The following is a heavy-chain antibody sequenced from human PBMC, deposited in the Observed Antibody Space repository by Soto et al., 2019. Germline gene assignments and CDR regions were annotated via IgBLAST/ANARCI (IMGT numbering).Heavy chain of an antibody. CDR3: ARDVEPHQGYAFWSGYYTSCCWYFDL. J-gene: IGHJ2*01. V-gene: IGHV4-61*01. CDR1: GGSVSSVSYH. D-gene: IGHD3-3*01. CDR2: NYYRWGT. Sequence: PWATLSLPCTVSGGSVSSVSYHWSWVRQPPGKGLGWIGYNYYRWGTNYNPSLKSRVTIPVDTSKTQLSLKLSSVTAADTAVYYWARDVEPHQGYAFWSGYYTSCCWYFDLWGRGTLVTVSS.